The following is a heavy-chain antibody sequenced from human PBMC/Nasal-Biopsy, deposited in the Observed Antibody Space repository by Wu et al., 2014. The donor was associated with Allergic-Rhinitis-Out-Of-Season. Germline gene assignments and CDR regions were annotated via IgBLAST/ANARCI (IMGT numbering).Heavy chain of an antibody. V-gene: IGHV4-31*02. CDR3: ARANFHTGRGYAFDA. J-gene: IGHJ3*01. CDR2: ISSSGST. Sequence: WVSYISSSGSTHYNPSLKSRITISVDTSKNQFSLKLSSVTAADTAVYFCARANFHTGRGYAFDALGRDNGHRLF. D-gene: IGHD2/OR15-2a*01.